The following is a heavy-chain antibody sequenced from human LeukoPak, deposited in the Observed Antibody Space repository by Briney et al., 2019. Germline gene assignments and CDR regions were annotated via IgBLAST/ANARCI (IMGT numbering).Heavy chain of an antibody. V-gene: IGHV1-2*02. D-gene: IGHD6-13*01. CDR1: GYTFTGYY. J-gene: IGHJ6*03. CDR2: INPNSGGT. CDR3: ARGLFPSSSSQSGYYYYYMDV. Sequence: GASVEVSCKASGYTFTGYYMHWVRQAPGQGLEWMGWINPNSGGTNYAQKFQGRVTMTRNTSISTAYMELSSLRSEDTAVYYCARGLFPSSSSQSGYYYYYMDVWGKGTTVTISS.